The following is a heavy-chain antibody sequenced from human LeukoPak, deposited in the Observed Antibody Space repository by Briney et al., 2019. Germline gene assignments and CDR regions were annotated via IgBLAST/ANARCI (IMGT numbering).Heavy chain of an antibody. CDR2: IHHIGST. V-gene: IGHV4-4*02. J-gene: IGHJ4*02. CDR3: ASCLYGGNSGAWMEY. CDR1: GGSISSSNW. Sequence: PSGTLSLTCAVSGGSISSSNWWSWVRQPPGKGLEWIGEIHHIGSTNYNPSLKSQVTISVDKSKNQFSLKLSSVTGADTAVYYCASCLYGGNSGAWMEYWGQGTLVTVSS. D-gene: IGHD4-23*01.